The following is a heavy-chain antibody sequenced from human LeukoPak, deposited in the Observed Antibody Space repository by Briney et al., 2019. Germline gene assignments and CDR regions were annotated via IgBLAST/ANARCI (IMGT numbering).Heavy chain of an antibody. CDR2: IYYSGST. D-gene: IGHD6-6*01. CDR3: ARDFSSSSSVYYYYYMDV. CDR1: GGSLSSSSYY. V-gene: IGHV4-39*07. Sequence: SETLSLTCTVSGGSLSSSSYYWGWIRQPPGKGLEWIGSIYYSGSTYYNPSLKSRVTISVDSSKNHFSLKLSSVTAADTAVYYCARDFSSSSSVYYYYYMDVWGKGTTVTVSS. J-gene: IGHJ6*03.